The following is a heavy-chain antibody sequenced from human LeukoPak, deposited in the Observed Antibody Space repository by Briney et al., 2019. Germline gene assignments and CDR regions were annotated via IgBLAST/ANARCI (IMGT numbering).Heavy chain of an antibody. Sequence: SETLSLTCTVSGGSISSYYWGRIRQPPGKGLEWIGYIYYSGSTNYNPSIKSRVTISVDTSKNQFSLKLSTVTAADTAVYYCARTYYDILTGSTLNWFDPWGQGTLVTVSS. J-gene: IGHJ5*02. CDR3: ARTYYDILTGSTLNWFDP. CDR1: GGSISSYY. V-gene: IGHV4-59*08. D-gene: IGHD3-9*01. CDR2: IYYSGST.